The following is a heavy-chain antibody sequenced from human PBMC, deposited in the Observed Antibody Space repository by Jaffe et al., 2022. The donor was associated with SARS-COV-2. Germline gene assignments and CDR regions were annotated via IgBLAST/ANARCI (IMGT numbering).Heavy chain of an antibody. D-gene: IGHD4-4*01. CDR2: IFYSGTT. V-gene: IGHV4-4*02. J-gene: IGHJ4*02. Sequence: QVQLQESGPGLVKPSGTLSLTCVVYGDSISNTNWWTWVRQPPGKGLEWIAEIFYSGTTNYNPSLKSRVTISKDESKNHFSLRLGSLTAADTAVYHCVRNSGNSKFDYWGQGILVTVSS. CDR1: GDSISNTNW. CDR3: VRNSGNSKFDY.